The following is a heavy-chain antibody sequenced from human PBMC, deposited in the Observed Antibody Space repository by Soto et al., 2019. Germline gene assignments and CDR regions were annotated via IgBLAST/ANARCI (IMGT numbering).Heavy chain of an antibody. J-gene: IGHJ3*02. Sequence: QVQLQESGPGLVKPSETLSLTCSVSGGSISSSSNYWGWIRQPPGTGLEWIGSIYFSGSTYYNPSLKSRVTISVDTSKLKFRLQLTSVTAADTAVYYCARHQLVWVGALAAFDIWGQGTMVTVSS. CDR3: ARHQLVWVGALAAFDI. CDR1: GGSISSSSNY. V-gene: IGHV4-39*01. D-gene: IGHD3-10*01. CDR2: IYFSGST.